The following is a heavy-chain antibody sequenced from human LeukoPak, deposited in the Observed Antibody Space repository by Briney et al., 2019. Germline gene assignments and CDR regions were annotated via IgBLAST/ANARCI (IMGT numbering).Heavy chain of an antibody. D-gene: IGHD6-19*01. J-gene: IGHJ4*02. CDR2: ISYDGSNK. V-gene: IGHV3-30*18. Sequence: PGRSLRLSCAASGFTFSSYGMHWVRQAPGKGLEWVAVISYDGSNKYYADSVKGRFTISRDNSDNTLYLQMNSLRAEDTAMYYCAKDKSSGWYLDYFDYWGQGTLVIVSS. CDR1: GFTFSSYG. CDR3: AKDKSSGWYLDYFDY.